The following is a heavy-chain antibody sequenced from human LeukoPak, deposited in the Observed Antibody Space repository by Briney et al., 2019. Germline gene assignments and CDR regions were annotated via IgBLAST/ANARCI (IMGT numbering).Heavy chain of an antibody. CDR2: IYYSGST. D-gene: IGHD6-19*01. V-gene: IGHV4-59*01. Sequence: ETLSLTCTVSGGSISSYYWSWIRQPPGKGLEWIGYIYYSGSTNYNPSLKSRVTISVDTSKNRFSLKLSSVTAADTAVYYCARVTYSSGFDAFDIWGQGTMVTVSS. CDR3: ARVTYSSGFDAFDI. CDR1: GGSISSYY. J-gene: IGHJ3*02.